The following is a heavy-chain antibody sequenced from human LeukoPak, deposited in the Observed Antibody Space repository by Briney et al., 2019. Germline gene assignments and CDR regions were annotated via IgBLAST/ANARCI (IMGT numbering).Heavy chain of an antibody. CDR2: IYYSGTT. CDR1: GGSISSDSYY. Sequence: KPSETLSLTCTVSGGSISSDSYYWGWIRQPPGKALEWIGSIYYSGTTYYNPSLKSRVTISVDTSKNQFSLKLTSVTAADTAVYYCAYTDSYATYWGQGTLVTVSS. V-gene: IGHV4-39*01. J-gene: IGHJ4*02. D-gene: IGHD5-18*01. CDR3: AYTDSYATY.